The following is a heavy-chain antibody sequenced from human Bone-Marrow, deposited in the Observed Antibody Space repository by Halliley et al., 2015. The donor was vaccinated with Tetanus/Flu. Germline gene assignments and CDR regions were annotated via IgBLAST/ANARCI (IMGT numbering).Heavy chain of an antibody. D-gene: IGHD5-18*01. J-gene: IGHJ4*02. CDR2: IYNDGST. Sequence: VSAIYNDGSTPYAGSVKGRFPISRDDSKNTLYLQMNSLRADDTAVYYCARVGYKYGYGSFDYWGQGTLVTVSS. V-gene: IGHV3-53*01. CDR3: ARVGYKYGYGSFDY.